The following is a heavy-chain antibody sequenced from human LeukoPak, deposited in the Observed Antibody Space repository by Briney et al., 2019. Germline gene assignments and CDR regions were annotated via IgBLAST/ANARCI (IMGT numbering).Heavy chain of an antibody. CDR3: AELGITMIGGV. V-gene: IGHV3-48*03. D-gene: IGHD3-10*02. CDR1: GFTFSSYE. Sequence: GGSLRLSCAASGFTFSSYEMNWVRQAPGKGLEWVSYISSSGSTIYYADSVKGRFTISGDNAKNSLYLQMNSLRAEDTAVYYCAELGITMIGGVWGKGTTVTVSS. CDR2: ISSSGSTI. J-gene: IGHJ6*04.